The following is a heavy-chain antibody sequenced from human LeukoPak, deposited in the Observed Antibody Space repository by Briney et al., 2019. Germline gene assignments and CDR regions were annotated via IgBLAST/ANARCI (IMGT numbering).Heavy chain of an antibody. V-gene: IGHV3-7*01. CDR3: ARDTCSSTSCYGYYYYGMDV. J-gene: IGHJ6*02. CDR2: IKEDGSEE. D-gene: IGHD2-2*01. Sequence: GGSLRLSCAASGFTFSSYWMSWVRQAPGKGLEWVANIKEDGSEEYYVDSVKGRFTISRDNAKNSLYLQMNSLRAEDTAVYYCARDTCSSTSCYGYYYYGMDVWGQGTTVTVSS. CDR1: GFTFSSYW.